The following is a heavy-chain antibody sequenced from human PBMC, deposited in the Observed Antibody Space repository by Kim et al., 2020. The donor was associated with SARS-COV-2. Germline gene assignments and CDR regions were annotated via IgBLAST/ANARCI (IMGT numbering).Heavy chain of an antibody. CDR2: ISYDGSNK. CDR3: SRDLRYYDILTGYLHELGMPRYSYYGMDV. V-gene: IGHV3-30-3*01. CDR1: GFTFSSYA. Sequence: GGSLRLSCAASGFTFSSYAMHWVRQAAGKGLEWVAVISYDGSNKYYADSVKGRFTISRDNSKKKLYQNMNSLIAEDTAVYYCSRDLRYYDILTGYLHELGMPRYSYYGMDVWGQETTVTVS. D-gene: IGHD3-9*01. J-gene: IGHJ6*02.